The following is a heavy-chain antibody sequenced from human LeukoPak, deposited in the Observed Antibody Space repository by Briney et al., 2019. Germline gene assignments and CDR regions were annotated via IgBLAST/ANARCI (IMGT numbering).Heavy chain of an antibody. CDR1: GFTFSSYS. V-gene: IGHV3-21*01. D-gene: IGHD4-17*01. CDR2: ISSSSSYI. J-gene: IGHJ6*02. CDR3: AILFDYGTHNYYYYYGMDV. Sequence: PGGSLRLSCAASGFTFSSYSMTWVRQAPGKGLEWVSSISSSSSYIYYADSVKGRFTISRDNSKNTLYLQMNSLRAEDTAVYYCAILFDYGTHNYYYYYGMDVWGQGTTVTVSS.